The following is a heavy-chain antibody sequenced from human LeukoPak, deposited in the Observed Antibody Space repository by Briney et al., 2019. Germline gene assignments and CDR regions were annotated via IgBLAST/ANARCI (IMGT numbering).Heavy chain of an antibody. CDR3: ARHLTGYYIS. CDR1: GFTFSDYE. CDR2: ISGTGTTI. Sequence: GGSLRLSCAASGFTFSDYEMNWARQAPGKGLEWVSHISGTGTTIHYADSVKGRFTISRDNAKSSLFLQMNSLRVEDTAVYYCARHLTGYYISRGQGTLVTVSS. J-gene: IGHJ4*02. D-gene: IGHD3-9*01. V-gene: IGHV3-48*03.